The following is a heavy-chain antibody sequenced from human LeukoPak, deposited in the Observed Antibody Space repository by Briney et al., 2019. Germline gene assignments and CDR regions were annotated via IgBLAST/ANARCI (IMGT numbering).Heavy chain of an antibody. J-gene: IGHJ6*03. CDR1: GGTFSSYA. V-gene: IGHV1-69*05. Sequence: SVKVSCKASGGTFSSYAISWVRQAPGQGLEWMGRIIPIFGTANYAQKFQGRVPITTDESTSTAYMELSSLRSEDTAVYYCARELEGDYYYYYYMDVWGKGTTVTVSS. CDR2: IIPIFGTA. D-gene: IGHD1-26*01. CDR3: ARELEGDYYYYYYMDV.